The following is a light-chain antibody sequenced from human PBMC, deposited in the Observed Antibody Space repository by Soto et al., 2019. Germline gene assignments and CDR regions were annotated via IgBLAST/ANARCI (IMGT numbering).Light chain of an antibody. CDR2: STN. V-gene: IGLV8-61*01. CDR1: SGSVSTTNY. CDR3: VLYMGSGRL. J-gene: IGLJ2*01. Sequence: QTVVTQEPSFSVSPGGTVTLTCGLSSGSVSTTNYPSWVQQTPGQAPRTLIYSTNIRSSGVPDRFSGSILGNRAALTITGAQADDESDYYCVLYMGSGRLFGGWTQLTVL.